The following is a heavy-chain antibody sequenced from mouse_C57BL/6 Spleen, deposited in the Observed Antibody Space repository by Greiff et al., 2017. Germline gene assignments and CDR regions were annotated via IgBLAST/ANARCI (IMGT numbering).Heavy chain of an antibody. V-gene: IGHV1-55*01. CDR3: AKEAYYYGSSWYFDV. J-gene: IGHJ1*03. D-gene: IGHD1-1*01. CDR1: GYTFTSYW. CDR2: IYPGSGST. Sequence: LQPGAELVKPGASVKMSCKASGYTFTSYWITWVKQRPGQGLEWIGDIYPGSGSTNYNEKFKSKATLTVDTSSSTAYMQLSSLTSEDSAVYYCAKEAYYYGSSWYFDVWGTGTTVTVSS.